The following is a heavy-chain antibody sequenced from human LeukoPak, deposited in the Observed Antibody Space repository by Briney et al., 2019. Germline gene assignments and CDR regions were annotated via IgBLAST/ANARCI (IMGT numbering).Heavy chain of an antibody. CDR3: ARDDLGSYGDYLY. D-gene: IGHD4-17*01. J-gene: IGHJ4*02. V-gene: IGHV3-33*01. Sequence: GRSLRLSCAASGFTFSSYGMHWVRQAPGKGLEWVADIWYDGSKKYYADSVKGRFTISRDNAKNSLYLQMNSLRAEDTAVYYCARDDLGSYGDYLYWGQGTLVTVSS. CDR1: GFTFSSYG. CDR2: IWYDGSKK.